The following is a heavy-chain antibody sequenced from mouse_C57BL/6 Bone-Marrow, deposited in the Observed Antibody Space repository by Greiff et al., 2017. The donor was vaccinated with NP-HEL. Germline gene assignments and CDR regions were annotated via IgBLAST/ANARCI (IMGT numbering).Heavy chain of an antibody. J-gene: IGHJ1*03. D-gene: IGHD2-10*02. CDR2: IDPSDSET. CDR3: ARRGYGNWYFDV. Sequence: VQLQQPGAELVRPGSSVKLSCKASGYTFTSYWMHWVKQRPIQGLEWIGNIDPSDSETHYNQKFKDKATLTVDKSSSTAYMQLSSLTSEDSAVYYCARRGYGNWYFDVWGTGTTVTVSS. CDR1: GYTFTSYW. V-gene: IGHV1-52*01.